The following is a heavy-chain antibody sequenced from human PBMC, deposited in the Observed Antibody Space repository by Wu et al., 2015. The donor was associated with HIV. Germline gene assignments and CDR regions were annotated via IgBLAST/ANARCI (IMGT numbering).Heavy chain of an antibody. CDR2: IILIFGTK. D-gene: IGHD6-19*01. V-gene: IGHV1-69*05. Sequence: QVQLVQSGAEVKKTGSSVRVSCKASGGTLSSYAISWVRQAPGQGLEWMGGIILIFGTKNYAQKLQGRLTFTTDESTTTAYMELSSLTSEDTAVYYCAREPGIGVAGAGWYFDYWGQGTLVTVSS. CDR3: AREPGIGVAGAGWYFDY. J-gene: IGHJ4*02. CDR1: GGTLSSYA.